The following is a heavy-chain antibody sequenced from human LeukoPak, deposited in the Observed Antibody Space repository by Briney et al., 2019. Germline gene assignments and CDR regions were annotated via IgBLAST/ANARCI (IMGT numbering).Heavy chain of an antibody. CDR3: AREGGYSYGDAPLHFDN. V-gene: IGHV4-30-4*07. D-gene: IGHD5-18*01. J-gene: IGHJ4*02. CDR2: IYYSGST. Sequence: SQTLSLTCAVSGGSISSGGYSWSWIRQPPGKGLEWIGYIYYSGSTYYNPSLKSRVTISVDTSKNQFSLKLSSVTAADTAVYYCAREGGYSYGDAPLHFDNWGQGTLVTVSS. CDR1: GGSISSGGYS.